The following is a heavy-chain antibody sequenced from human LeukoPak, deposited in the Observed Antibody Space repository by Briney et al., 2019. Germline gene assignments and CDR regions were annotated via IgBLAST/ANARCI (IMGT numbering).Heavy chain of an antibody. CDR3: ARTSGYSGYDMYYFDY. Sequence: SETLSLTCTVSSGSISNYDWSWIRQPAGKGLEWIGRIYTSGSTNYNPSLKSRVTMSVDTSKKQFSLKLSSVTAADTAVYYCARTSGYSGYDMYYFDYWGQGTLVTVSS. CDR2: IYTSGST. CDR1: SGSISNYD. J-gene: IGHJ4*02. D-gene: IGHD5-12*01. V-gene: IGHV4-4*07.